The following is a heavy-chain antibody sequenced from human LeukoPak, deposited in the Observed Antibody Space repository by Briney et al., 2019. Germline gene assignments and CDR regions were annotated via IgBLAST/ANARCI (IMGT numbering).Heavy chain of an antibody. Sequence: SVKVSCKASGGTFSSYAISWVRQAPGQGLEWMGRIIPILGIANYAQKFQGRVTITADKSTSTAYMELSSLRSEDTAVYYCARSGSTYYFDYWGQGTLVTVSS. D-gene: IGHD3-3*01. V-gene: IGHV1-69*04. J-gene: IGHJ4*02. CDR2: IIPILGIA. CDR3: ARSGSTYYFDY. CDR1: GGTFSSYA.